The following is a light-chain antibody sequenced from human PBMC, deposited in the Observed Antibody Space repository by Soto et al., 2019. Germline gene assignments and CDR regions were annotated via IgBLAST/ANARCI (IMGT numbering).Light chain of an antibody. CDR1: QSVDRY. CDR3: QQYGSSPRT. V-gene: IGKV3-20*01. CDR2: GAS. J-gene: IGKJ1*01. Sequence: EIVLTPSPGTLSLSPVERATLSCRASQSVDRYLAWYQQKPGQAPRLLIYGASTRATGIPDRFSGGGSGTDFTLTISRLEPEDFAVYHCQQYGSSPRTFGQGTKVDI.